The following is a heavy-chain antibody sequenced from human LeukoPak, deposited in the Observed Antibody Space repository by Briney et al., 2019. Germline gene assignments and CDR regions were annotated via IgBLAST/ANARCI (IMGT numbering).Heavy chain of an antibody. CDR1: GGSFSGYY. CDR2: INHSGST. V-gene: IGHV4-34*01. CDR3: ARERGYYYGSGSYYNGYYYYYGMDV. J-gene: IGHJ6*02. Sequence: SETLSLTCAVYGGSFSGYYWGWIRQPPGKGLEWIGEINHSGSTNYNPSLKSRVTISVDTSKNQFSLKLSSVTAADTAVYYCARERGYYYGSGSYYNGYYYYYGMDVWGQGTTVTVSS. D-gene: IGHD3-10*01.